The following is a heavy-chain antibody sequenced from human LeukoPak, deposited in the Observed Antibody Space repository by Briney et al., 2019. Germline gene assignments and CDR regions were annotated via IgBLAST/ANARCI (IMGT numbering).Heavy chain of an antibody. J-gene: IGHJ2*01. V-gene: IGHV4-59*01. CDR1: GGSISSYY. Sequence: SETLSLTCTVSGGSISSYYWSWIRQPPGKGLEWIGYIYYSGSTNYNPSLKSRVTISVDTSKNQFSLKLSSVTAADTAVYYCARDADLGYGDYWYFDLWGRGTLVTVS. D-gene: IGHD4-17*01. CDR2: IYYSGST. CDR3: ARDADLGYGDYWYFDL.